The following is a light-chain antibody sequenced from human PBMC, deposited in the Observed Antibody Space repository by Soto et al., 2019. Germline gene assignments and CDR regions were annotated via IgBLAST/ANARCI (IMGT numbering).Light chain of an antibody. CDR3: QSYDRNLRYV. Sequence: QSALTQPPSVSGAPGQTVTISCTGSRSNIGADYDVHWYQQLPGTAPKLVVYANTNRPSGVPDRFSASKSGDSASLAITGLQAEDEADYSCQSYDRNLRYVLGTGTQLTVL. V-gene: IGLV1-40*01. CDR1: RSNIGADYD. CDR2: ANT. J-gene: IGLJ1*01.